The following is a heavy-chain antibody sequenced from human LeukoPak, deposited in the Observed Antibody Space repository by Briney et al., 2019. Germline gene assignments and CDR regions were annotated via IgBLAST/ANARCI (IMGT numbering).Heavy chain of an antibody. CDR1: GIIVSSNY. D-gene: IGHD5-24*01. V-gene: IGHV3-66*01. J-gene: IGHJ4*02. CDR3: AREWGDGYTYFDY. Sequence: PGGSLRLSCAASGIIVSSNYMSWVRQAPGKGLEWVSVMYSGGSTFYADSVKGRFTISRDDSKNTLYLQMNSLRAEDTAVYYCAREWGDGYTYFDYWGQGTLVTVSP. CDR2: MYSGGST.